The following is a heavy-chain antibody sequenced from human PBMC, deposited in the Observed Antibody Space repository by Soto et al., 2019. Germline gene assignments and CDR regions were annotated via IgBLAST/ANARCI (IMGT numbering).Heavy chain of an antibody. V-gene: IGHV4-34*01. Sequence: QVQLQQWGAGLLKPSETLSLTCAVYGGSFSGYYWSWIRQPPGKGLEWIGEINHSGSTNYNPSLKSRVTISVDTSKNQVSLKLSSVTAADTAVYYCASPITIGYWHFDLWGRGTLVTVSS. D-gene: IGHD3-3*01. CDR2: INHSGST. CDR1: GGSFSGYY. CDR3: ASPITIGYWHFDL. J-gene: IGHJ2*01.